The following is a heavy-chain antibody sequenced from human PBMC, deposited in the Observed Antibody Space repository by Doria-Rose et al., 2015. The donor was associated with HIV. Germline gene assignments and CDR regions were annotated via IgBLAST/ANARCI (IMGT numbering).Heavy chain of an antibody. Sequence: SGPVLVKPTETLTLTCTVSGVSLSSPGMGVSWIRQPPGKALEWLVNIFSDDERSYNPSLKSRLTISSDTSKSQVVLTMTDMDPVDTATYYCARIKSSRWYHKYYFDFWGQGTLVIVSA. CDR2: IFSDDER. V-gene: IGHV2-26*01. J-gene: IGHJ4*02. CDR3: ARIKSSRWYHKYYFDF. D-gene: IGHD6-13*01. CDR1: GVSLSSPGMG.